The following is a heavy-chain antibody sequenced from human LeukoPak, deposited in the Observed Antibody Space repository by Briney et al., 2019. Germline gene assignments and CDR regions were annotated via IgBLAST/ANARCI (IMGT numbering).Heavy chain of an antibody. Sequence: PGGSLRLSCAASGCTFSSNYMNWVRQAPGKGLEWVSGFYSGGSTYYADSVKGRFTISRDNSKNTLYLQMNSLRAEDTAVYYCAKVAEVGATGYYYYMDVWGKGTTVTISS. V-gene: IGHV3-66*01. CDR2: FYSGGST. D-gene: IGHD1-26*01. CDR3: AKVAEVGATGYYYYMDV. CDR1: GCTFSSNY. J-gene: IGHJ6*03.